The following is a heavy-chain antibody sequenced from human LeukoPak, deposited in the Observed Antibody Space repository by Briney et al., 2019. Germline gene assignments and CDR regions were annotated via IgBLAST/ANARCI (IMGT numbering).Heavy chain of an antibody. Sequence: PGGSLRLSCAASGFTFSNYNMNWVRQAPAKGLEWVSYISSSSTIYYADSVKGRFTISRDNAKNSLYLQMNSLRAEDTAVYYCASLYGEILDYWGQGTLVTVSS. J-gene: IGHJ4*02. V-gene: IGHV3-48*01. CDR1: GFTFSNYN. D-gene: IGHD4-17*01. CDR3: ASLYGEILDY. CDR2: ISSSSTI.